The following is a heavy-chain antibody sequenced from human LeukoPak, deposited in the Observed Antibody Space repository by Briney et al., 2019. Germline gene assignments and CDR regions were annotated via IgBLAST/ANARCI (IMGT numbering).Heavy chain of an antibody. Sequence: SETLSLTCAVYGGSFSGYYWSWIRQPPGKGLEWIGEINHSGSTNYNPSLKSRVTISVDTSKNQFSLKLSSVTASDTAMYYCARGQVPAATPFDYWGQGTLVTVSS. CDR1: GGSFSGYY. CDR2: INHSGST. D-gene: IGHD2-2*01. CDR3: ARGQVPAATPFDY. V-gene: IGHV4-34*01. J-gene: IGHJ4*02.